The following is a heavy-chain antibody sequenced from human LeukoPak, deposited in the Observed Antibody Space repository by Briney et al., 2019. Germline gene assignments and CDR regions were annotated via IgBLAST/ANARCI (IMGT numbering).Heavy chain of an antibody. Sequence: SVKVSCKASGGTFSSYAISWVRQAPGQGLEWMGRIIPILGIANYAQKFQGRVTITADKSTSTAYMELSSLRSEDTAVYYCARDGLGGSGAFDIWGQGTMVTVSS. CDR1: GGTFSSYA. CDR2: IIPILGIA. CDR3: ARDGLGGSGAFDI. V-gene: IGHV1-69*04. J-gene: IGHJ3*02. D-gene: IGHD3-16*01.